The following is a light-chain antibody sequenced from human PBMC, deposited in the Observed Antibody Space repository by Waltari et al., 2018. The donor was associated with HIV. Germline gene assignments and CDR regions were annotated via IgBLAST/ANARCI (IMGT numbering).Light chain of an antibody. CDR1: ALSRHF. CDR2: QDV. V-gene: IGLV3-25*03. CDR3: QSAHNSHTI. Sequence: SYDLTQAPSVSVTPGQTAKIPCSGDALSRHFVSWYRQKPGQAPIMIIFQDVQRPSGIPSRFSASTSGTIATLTISEVQAEDEADYYCQSAHNSHTIFGGGTKLTVL. J-gene: IGLJ2*01.